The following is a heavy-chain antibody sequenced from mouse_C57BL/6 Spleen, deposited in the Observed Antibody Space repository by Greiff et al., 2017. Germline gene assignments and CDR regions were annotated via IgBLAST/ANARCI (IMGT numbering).Heavy chain of an antibody. V-gene: IGHV1-15*01. CDR1: GYTFTDYE. J-gene: IGHJ2*01. CDR3: TKLLRPDY. Sequence: VQLQQSGAELVRPGASVTLSCKASGYTFTDYEMHWVKQTPVPGLEWIGAIDPETGGTAYNQKFKGKAILTADKSSSTAYMELRSLTSEDAAVYYCTKLLRPDYWGQGTTRTVSS. CDR2: IDPETGGT. D-gene: IGHD1-2*01.